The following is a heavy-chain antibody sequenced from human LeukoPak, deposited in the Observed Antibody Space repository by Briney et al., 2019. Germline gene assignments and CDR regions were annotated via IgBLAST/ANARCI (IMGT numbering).Heavy chain of an antibody. J-gene: IGHJ3*02. CDR1: GFTFSSYE. CDR2: ISSSGSTI. Sequence: GGSLRLSCAASGFTFSSYEMDWVRQAPGKGLEWVSYISSSGSTIYYADSVRGRFTISRDNAKNSLYLQMNSLRVEDTAVYYCARHDYGDKNDAFDIWGQGTMVTVSS. V-gene: IGHV3-48*03. D-gene: IGHD4-17*01. CDR3: ARHDYGDKNDAFDI.